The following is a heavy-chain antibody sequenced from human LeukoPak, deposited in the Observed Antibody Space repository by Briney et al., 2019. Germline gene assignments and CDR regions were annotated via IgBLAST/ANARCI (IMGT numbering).Heavy chain of an antibody. D-gene: IGHD3-22*01. CDR3: ARGRDHYDSSGIQIQH. V-gene: IGHV1-2*02. CDR2: INPNSGGT. J-gene: IGHJ1*01. Sequence: GASVKVSCKASGYTFTGYYMHWVRQAPGQGLEWMGWINPNSGGTNYAQKFQGRVTMTRDTSISTAYMELSRLRSDDTAVYYCARGRDHYDSSGIQIQHWGQGTLVTVSS. CDR1: GYTFTGYY.